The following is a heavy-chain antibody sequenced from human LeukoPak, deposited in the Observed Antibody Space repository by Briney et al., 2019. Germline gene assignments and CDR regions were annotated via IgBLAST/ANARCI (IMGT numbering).Heavy chain of an antibody. CDR3: ARVGGIYSESSSAFDI. D-gene: IGHD2-21*01. V-gene: IGHV1-46*01. J-gene: IGHJ3*02. CDR1: GYTFTSYY. CDR2: INPSGGST. Sequence: ASVKVSCKASGYTFTSYYMHWVRQAPGQGLEWMGIINPSGGSTSYAQKFQGRVTMTRDTSTSTVYMELSSLRSEDTAVYYCARVGGIYSESSSAFDIWGQGTMVTVSS.